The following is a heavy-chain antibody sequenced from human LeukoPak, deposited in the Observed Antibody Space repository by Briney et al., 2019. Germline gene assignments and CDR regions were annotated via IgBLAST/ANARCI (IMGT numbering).Heavy chain of an antibody. CDR1: GGSISSYY. CDR3: ARDIWVPYPHPITAAGTGADY. D-gene: IGHD6-13*01. J-gene: IGHJ4*02. CDR2: ISSSSSYI. V-gene: IGHV3-21*01. Sequence: PSETLSLTCTVSGGSISSYYWSWIRQPPGKGPEWVSSISSSSSYIYYADSVKGRFTISRDNAKNSLYLQMNSLRAEDTAVYYCARDIWVPYPHPITAAGTGADYWGQGTLVTVSS.